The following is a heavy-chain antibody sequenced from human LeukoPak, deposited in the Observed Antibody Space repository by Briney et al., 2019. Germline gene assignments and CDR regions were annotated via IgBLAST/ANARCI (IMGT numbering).Heavy chain of an antibody. CDR2: ISAYNGNT. CDR3: ARVGYYDFWSGYSAFDY. D-gene: IGHD3-3*01. Sequence: ASVKVSCKASGYTFTSYGISWVRQAPGQGLEWMVWISAYNGNTNYAQKLQGRVTMTTDTSTSTAYMELRSLRSDDTAVYYCARVGYYDFWSGYSAFDYWGQGTLVTVSS. V-gene: IGHV1-18*01. J-gene: IGHJ4*02. CDR1: GYTFTSYG.